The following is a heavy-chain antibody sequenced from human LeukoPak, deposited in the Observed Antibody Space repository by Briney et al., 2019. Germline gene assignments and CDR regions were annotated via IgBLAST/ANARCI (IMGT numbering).Heavy chain of an antibody. CDR2: IYYSGST. Sequence: SETLSLTCTVSGGSVSSSSYYWGWIRQPPGKGLEWIGSIYYSGSTYYNPSLKSRVTISVDTSKNQFSLKLSSVTAADTAVYYCARQAPGYSYGYVYWGQGTLVTVSS. CDR3: ARQAPGYSYGYVY. V-gene: IGHV4-39*01. J-gene: IGHJ4*02. D-gene: IGHD5-18*01. CDR1: GGSVSSSSYY.